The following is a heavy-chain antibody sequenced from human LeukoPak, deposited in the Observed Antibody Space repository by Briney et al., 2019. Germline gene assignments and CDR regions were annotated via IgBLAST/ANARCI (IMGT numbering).Heavy chain of an antibody. Sequence: ASVKVSCKASGYTFTNYYIHWVRQAPGQGLEWMGIINPSGGSTSSAQKFQGRVTMTRDTSTSTVYMELSSLRSEDTAVYYCAREGSIVVTYWFDPWGQGTLVTVSS. CDR2: INPSGGST. J-gene: IGHJ5*02. CDR1: GYTFTNYY. D-gene: IGHD3-22*01. V-gene: IGHV1-46*01. CDR3: AREGSIVVTYWFDP.